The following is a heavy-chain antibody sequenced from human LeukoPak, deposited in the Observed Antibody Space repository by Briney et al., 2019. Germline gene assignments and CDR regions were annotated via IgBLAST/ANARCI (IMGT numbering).Heavy chain of an antibody. CDR3: ARGMVATSDYFDY. J-gene: IGHJ4*02. CDR2: ISSSSSYI. CDR1: GFTFSSYS. Sequence: GGSLRLSCAASGFTFSSYSMSWVRQAPGKGLEWVSSISSSSSYIYYADSVKGRFTISRDNAKNSLYLQMNSLRAEDTAVYYCARGMVATSDYFDYWGQGTLVTVSS. D-gene: IGHD5-12*01. V-gene: IGHV3-21*01.